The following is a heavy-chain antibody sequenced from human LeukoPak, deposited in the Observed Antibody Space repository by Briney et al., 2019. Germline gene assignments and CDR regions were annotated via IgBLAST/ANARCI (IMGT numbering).Heavy chain of an antibody. CDR1: GYTFTSYY. J-gene: IGHJ4*02. V-gene: IGHV1-46*01. CDR3: ARAGDEGSGWYEVLRGLFDY. Sequence: GASVKVSCKASGYTFTSYYMHWVRQAPGQGLEWMAIINPSGGSTSYAQKFQGRVTMTRDTSTSTVYMELSSLRSEDTAVYYCARAGDEGSGWYEVLRGLFDYWGQGTLVTVSS. D-gene: IGHD6-19*01. CDR2: INPSGGST.